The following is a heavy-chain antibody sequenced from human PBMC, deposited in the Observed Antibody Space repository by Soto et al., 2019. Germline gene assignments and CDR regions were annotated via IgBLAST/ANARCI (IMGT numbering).Heavy chain of an antibody. CDR1: GGSVSGGDSY. J-gene: IGHJ4*02. CDR3: ARGMGMIRRHDS. Sequence: QVQLQEPGPGLVKPSETLSLTCTVSGGSVSGGDSYWTWLRQSPGKGLEWIGHIYYTGTTCFNPSVKSRVTTSVGMSNTQSSLSLSSVTATYTAVYYCARGMGMIRRHDSWGQGTVVIVST. D-gene: IGHD3-22*01. V-gene: IGHV4-30-4*01. CDR2: IYYTGTT.